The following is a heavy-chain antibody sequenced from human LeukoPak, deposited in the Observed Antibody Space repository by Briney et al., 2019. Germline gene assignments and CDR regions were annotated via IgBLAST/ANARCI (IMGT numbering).Heavy chain of an antibody. J-gene: IGHJ4*02. V-gene: IGHV1-2*02. Sequence: ASVKVSCKASGYTFTGYYMHWVRQAPGQGLEWMGWINPNSGGTNYAQKFQGRVTMTRDTSISTAYMELSRLRSDDTAVYYCARDRGLWSGFDYWGQGTLVTVSS. CDR3: ARDRGLWSGFDY. CDR1: GYTFTGYY. D-gene: IGHD3-3*01. CDR2: INPNSGGT.